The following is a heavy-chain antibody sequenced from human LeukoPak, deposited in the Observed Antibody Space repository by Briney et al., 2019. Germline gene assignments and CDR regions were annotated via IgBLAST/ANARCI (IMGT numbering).Heavy chain of an antibody. D-gene: IGHD3-22*01. CDR1: GGSISSYY. V-gene: IGHV4-59*08. Sequence: PSETLSLTCTVSGGSISSYYWSWIRQPPGKGLEWIGYIYYSGTTNCNPSLKSRVTISVDTSKNQFSLKLSSVTAADTAVYYCARHPYDSSGYSGDVWGQGTLVTVSS. CDR3: ARHPYDSSGYSGDV. CDR2: IYYSGTT. J-gene: IGHJ4*02.